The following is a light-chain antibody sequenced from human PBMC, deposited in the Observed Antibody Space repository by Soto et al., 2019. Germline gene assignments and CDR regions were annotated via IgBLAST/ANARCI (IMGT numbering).Light chain of an antibody. V-gene: IGKV3-11*01. CDR3: QQRDSWPIN. J-gene: IGKJ5*01. CDR1: QSVDSY. Sequence: EFVLTQSPASLSLSTVARATLSCSASQSVDSYLVWYQQKPGQAPRLLIFGASNRATGIPARFSGSGSGTDFTLTINSLEPDDFAVYYCQQRDSWPINFGKGTRRGIK. CDR2: GAS.